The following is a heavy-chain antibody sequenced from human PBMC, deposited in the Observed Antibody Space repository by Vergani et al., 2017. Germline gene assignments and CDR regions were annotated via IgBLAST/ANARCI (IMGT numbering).Heavy chain of an antibody. Sequence: QLQLQESGPGLLKPSETLSLTCSVSGTSISGSSDYWGWIRHPPGKGLECIGSIFYTGTSYYNPSLESLATNSVDTSQNQFSLKLKSVTAADTAVYYCARQFWGGGGYRFDHWGQGTMITVSS. CDR1: GTSISGSSDY. V-gene: IGHV4-39*01. CDR2: IFYTGTS. J-gene: IGHJ3*01. D-gene: IGHD5-18*01. CDR3: ARQFWGGGGYRFDH.